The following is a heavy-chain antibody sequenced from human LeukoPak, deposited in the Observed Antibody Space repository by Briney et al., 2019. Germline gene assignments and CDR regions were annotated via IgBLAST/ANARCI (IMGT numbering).Heavy chain of an antibody. CDR3: AKGGGSSCYSPSDY. V-gene: IGHV3-23*01. CDR2: ISGSGTDT. CDR1: GFTFSSYA. Sequence: HGESLKISCGGSGFTFSSYAMSWVRQAPGKGLEWVSAISGSGTDTFYANSVKGRFTISRDNPKNTLYLQMNSLRAEDTAVYYCAKGGGSSCYSPSDYWGQGTLVTVSS. D-gene: IGHD2-15*01. J-gene: IGHJ4*02.